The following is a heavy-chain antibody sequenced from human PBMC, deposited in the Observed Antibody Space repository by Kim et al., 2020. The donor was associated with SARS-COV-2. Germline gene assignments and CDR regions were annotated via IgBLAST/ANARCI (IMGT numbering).Heavy chain of an antibody. CDR2: ISYDGSNK. CDR1: GFTFSSYA. V-gene: IGHV3-30*04. CDR3: AREFVDIVATNESPDAF. Sequence: GGSLRLSCAASGFTFSSYAMHWVRQAPGKGLEWVAVISYDGSNKYYADSVKGRFTISRDNSKNTLYLQMNSLRAEDTAVYYCAREFVDIVATNESPDAF. J-gene: IGHJ3*01. D-gene: IGHD5-12*01.